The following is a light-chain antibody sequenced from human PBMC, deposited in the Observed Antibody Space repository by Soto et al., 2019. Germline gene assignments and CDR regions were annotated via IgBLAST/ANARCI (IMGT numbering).Light chain of an antibody. CDR3: GSYTSTTTIVL. CDR1: SSDVGGFKF. CDR2: EVT. V-gene: IGLV2-14*01. Sequence: QSALTQPASVSGSPGQSITISCTGTSSDVGGFKFVSWYQHHPGKAPQLIIYEVTNRPSGVSSRFSGSKSGNTASLTISGLQAEDEATYYCGSYTSTTTIVLFGGGTKLTVL. J-gene: IGLJ2*01.